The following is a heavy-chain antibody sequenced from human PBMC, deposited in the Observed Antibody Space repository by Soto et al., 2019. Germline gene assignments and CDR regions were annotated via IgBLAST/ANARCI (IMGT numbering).Heavy chain of an antibody. Sequence: PSETLSLTCTVSGGSISTYYWSWIRQPAGKGLEWVGRIYTSGSTNYNSSLKSRVTMSVDTSKNQFSLKLTSVTAADTAVYYCARDHLNWYFDLWGRGTLVTVS. CDR2: IYTSGST. CDR1: GGSISTYY. V-gene: IGHV4-4*07. J-gene: IGHJ2*01. CDR3: ARDHLNWYFDL.